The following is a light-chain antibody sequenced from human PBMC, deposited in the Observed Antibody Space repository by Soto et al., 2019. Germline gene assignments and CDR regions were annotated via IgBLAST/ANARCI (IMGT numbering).Light chain of an antibody. CDR2: DVN. CDR3: SSYISSSTYV. CDR1: SSDVGYYNY. Sequence: QSALTQPASVSGSPGQSIAISCTGTSSDVGYYNYVSWYQQHPGKAPNVMIYDVNNRPSGVPDRFSGSKSGNTASLTISGLQAEDEADYYCSSYISSSTYVFGTGTKVTVL. V-gene: IGLV2-14*01. J-gene: IGLJ1*01.